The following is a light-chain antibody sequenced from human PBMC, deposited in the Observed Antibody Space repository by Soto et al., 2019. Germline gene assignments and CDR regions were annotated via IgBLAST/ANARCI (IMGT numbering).Light chain of an antibody. J-gene: IGLJ2*01. Sequence: QSALTQPPSASGSPGQSVTISCTGASSDVGGYNFVSWYQHHPGKTPRLMIYDVTQRPSGVPDRFSGSKSGNTASLTVSGLPVDDEAYYCSSYAGSSIPVAFGGGTKLTVL. V-gene: IGLV2-8*01. CDR1: SSDVGGYNF. CDR3: SSYAGSSIPVA. CDR2: DVT.